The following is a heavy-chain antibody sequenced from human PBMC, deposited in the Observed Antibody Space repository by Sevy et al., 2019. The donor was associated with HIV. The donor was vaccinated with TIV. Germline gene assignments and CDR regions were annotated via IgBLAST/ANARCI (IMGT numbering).Heavy chain of an antibody. V-gene: IGHV3-11*01. D-gene: IGHD2-2*01. Sequence: GGSLRLSCAASGFTFSDYYMSWIRQAPGKGLEWVSYISSSGSTIYYADSVKGRFTISRDNAKNSLYLQMNSLRAGDTAVYYCARDHRSTNFPTLFDSWGQGTLVTVSS. J-gene: IGHJ4*02. CDR1: GFTFSDYY. CDR3: ARDHRSTNFPTLFDS. CDR2: ISSSGSTI.